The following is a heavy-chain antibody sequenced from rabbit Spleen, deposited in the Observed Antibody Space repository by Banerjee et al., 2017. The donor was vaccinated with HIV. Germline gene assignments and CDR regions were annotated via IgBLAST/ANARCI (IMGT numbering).Heavy chain of an antibody. CDR3: TRDAAGREDFNL. J-gene: IGHJ4*01. CDR2: IEAGSSAFT. D-gene: IGHD4-2*01. Sequence: QEQLEESGGGLVKPEGSLTLTCIASGVSFSVSSYMCWVRQAPGKGLEWIACIEAGSSAFTYFASWAKGRFTISKTSSTTVALQVPSLTAADTATYFCTRDAAGREDFNLWGPGTLVTVS. CDR1: GVSFSVSSY. V-gene: IGHV1S45*01.